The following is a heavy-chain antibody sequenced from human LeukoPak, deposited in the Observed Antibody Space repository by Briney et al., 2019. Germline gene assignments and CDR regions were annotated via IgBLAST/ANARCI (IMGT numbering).Heavy chain of an antibody. D-gene: IGHD3-10*01. Sequence: GGSLRLSCAASGFTFSSYSMNWVRQAPGKGLEWVSGINWNGGSTGYADSVKGRFTISRDNAKNSLYLQMNSLRAEDTAVYYCARDTHSGFGDLFPVYYYYYYYMDVWGKGTTVTISS. J-gene: IGHJ6*03. CDR2: INWNGGST. V-gene: IGHV3-20*04. CDR3: ARDTHSGFGDLFPVYYYYYYYMDV. CDR1: GFTFSSYS.